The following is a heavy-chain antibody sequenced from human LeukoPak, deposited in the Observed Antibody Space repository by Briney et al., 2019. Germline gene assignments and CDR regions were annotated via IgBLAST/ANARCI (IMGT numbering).Heavy chain of an antibody. Sequence: PSETLSLTCTVSGGSISSYYWSWIRQPPGKGLEWLGYIYYSGSTNYNPSLKSRVTISVDTSKNQFSLKLSSVTAADTAVYYCARVGVYCSSTSCYSYYMDVWGKGTTVTVSS. J-gene: IGHJ6*03. V-gene: IGHV4-59*01. CDR1: GGSISSYY. CDR3: ARVGVYCSSTSCYSYYMDV. CDR2: IYYSGST. D-gene: IGHD2-2*01.